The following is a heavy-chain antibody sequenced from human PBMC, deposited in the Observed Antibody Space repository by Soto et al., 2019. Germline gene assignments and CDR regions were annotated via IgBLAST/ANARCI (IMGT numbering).Heavy chain of an antibody. Sequence: EVQLVESGGGLVQPGGSLRLSCAASGFTFSSYWMHWVRQAPGKGLVRVSRINSDGSSTSYADSVKGRFTISRDNAKNTLYLQMNSLRAEDTAVYYCARAGELGYYHMDVWGKGTTVTVSS. J-gene: IGHJ6*03. D-gene: IGHD3-10*01. V-gene: IGHV3-74*01. CDR2: INSDGSST. CDR3: ARAGELGYYHMDV. CDR1: GFTFSSYW.